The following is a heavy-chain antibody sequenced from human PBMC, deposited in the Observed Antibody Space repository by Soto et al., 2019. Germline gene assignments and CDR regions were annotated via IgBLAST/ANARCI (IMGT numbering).Heavy chain of an antibody. V-gene: IGHV3-30-3*01. CDR2: ISHDGSNK. CDR1: GFTFSSYA. Sequence: PGGSLRLSCAASGFTFSSYAMHWVRQAPGKGLEWVAVISHDGSNKYYADSVKGRFTISRDNSKNTLYLQMNSLRAEDTAVYYCAREGMTTFAFDIWGQGTMVTVS. D-gene: IGHD4-17*01. J-gene: IGHJ3*02. CDR3: AREGMTTFAFDI.